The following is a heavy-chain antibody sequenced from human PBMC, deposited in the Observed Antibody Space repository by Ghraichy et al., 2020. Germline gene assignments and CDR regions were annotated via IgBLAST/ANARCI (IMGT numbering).Heavy chain of an antibody. V-gene: IGHV4-39*01. D-gene: IGHD4-17*01. CDR3: ARHPIAVVAPTTVNWFDP. CDR1: GGSISSSSYY. J-gene: IGHJ5*02. CDR2: IYYSGST. Sequence: ETLSLTCTVSGGSISSSSYYWGWIRQPPGKGLEWIGSIYYSGSTYYNPSLKSRVTISVDTSKNQFSLKLSSVTAADTAVYYCARHPIAVVAPTTVNWFDPWGQGTLVTVSS.